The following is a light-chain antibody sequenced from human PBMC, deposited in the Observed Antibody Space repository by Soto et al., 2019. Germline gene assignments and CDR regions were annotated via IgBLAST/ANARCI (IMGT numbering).Light chain of an antibody. Sequence: ELVLTQSPGTLSLSPGDRATLSCRSSQSAYSSYLSWYQQKPGQAPRLLIYGASNRATGIPDRFSGSGSGTDFTLTISGLEPEDFSVYYCQQYGSSPSWTFGQGTKVEIK. CDR3: QQYGSSPSWT. CDR1: QSAYSSY. CDR2: GAS. J-gene: IGKJ1*01. V-gene: IGKV3-20*01.